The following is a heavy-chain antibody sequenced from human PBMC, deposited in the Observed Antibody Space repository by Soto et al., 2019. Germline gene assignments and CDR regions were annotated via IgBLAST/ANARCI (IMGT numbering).Heavy chain of an antibody. Sequence: SETLSLTCTVSGGSISSYYWSWIRQPPGKGLEWIGYIYYSGSTSYNPSLKSRVTISVDTSKNQFSLKLSSVTAADTAVYYCARADYSSSWSNYYYYYMDVRGKGTTVTVSS. D-gene: IGHD6-13*01. CDR2: IYYSGST. V-gene: IGHV4-59*01. CDR3: ARADYSSSWSNYYYYYMDV. CDR1: GGSISSYY. J-gene: IGHJ6*03.